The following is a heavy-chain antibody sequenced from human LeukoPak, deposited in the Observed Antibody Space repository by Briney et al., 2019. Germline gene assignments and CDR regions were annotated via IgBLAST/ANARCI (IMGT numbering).Heavy chain of an antibody. CDR2: ISYDGSNK. V-gene: IGHV3-30-3*01. D-gene: IGHD1-7*01. Sequence: SGGSLRLSCAASEFTFSSYAMHWVRQAPGKGLEWVAVISYDGSNKYYADSVKGRFTISRDNSKNTLYLQMNSLRAEDTAVYYCARAVTGTTIFLDYWGQGTLVTVSS. J-gene: IGHJ4*02. CDR3: ARAVTGTTIFLDY. CDR1: EFTFSSYA.